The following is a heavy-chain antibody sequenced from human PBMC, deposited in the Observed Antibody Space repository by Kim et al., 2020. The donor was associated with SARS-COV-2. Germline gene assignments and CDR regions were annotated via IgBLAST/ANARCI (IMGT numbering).Heavy chain of an antibody. V-gene: IGHV3-48*02. D-gene: IGHD3-16*02. Sequence: GGSLRLSCAASGFTFSSYSMNWVRQAPGKGLEWVSYISSSSSTIYYADSVKGRFTISRDNAKNSLYLQMNSLRDEDTAVYYCARDGLGGYIWGSYRYDAFDIWGQGTMVTVSS. CDR3: ARDGLGGYIWGSYRYDAFDI. J-gene: IGHJ3*02. CDR2: ISSSSSTI. CDR1: GFTFSSYS.